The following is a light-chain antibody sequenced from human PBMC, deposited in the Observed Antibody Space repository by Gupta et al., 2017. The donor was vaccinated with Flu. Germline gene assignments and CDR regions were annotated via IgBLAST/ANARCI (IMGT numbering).Light chain of an antibody. CDR1: ETIDTY. Sequence: DIQMTQSPTPLSAFVGDSVTITCRASETIDTYLSWYQQKPGKAPKLLIYAASSLQSDVPSRFSGSGSGTAFTLSISSLQPEDFATYYCQQSHSDPFTFGPGTKVDIE. J-gene: IGKJ3*01. CDR3: QQSHSDPFT. V-gene: IGKV1-39*01. CDR2: AAS.